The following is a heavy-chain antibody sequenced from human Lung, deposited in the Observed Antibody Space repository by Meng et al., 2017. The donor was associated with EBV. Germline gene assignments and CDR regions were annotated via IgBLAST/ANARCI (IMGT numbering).Heavy chain of an antibody. CDR2: IYHSGIT. CDR1: GGSISSSNL. CDR3: ARDPTGGEDHQRV. D-gene: IGHD1-14*01. J-gene: IGHJ4*02. Sequence: LWGPRQGRCKPSGPRSLPVSGAGGSISSSNLWSWVRQPPGKGLEWIGKIYHSGITIYNPSLKSRVTMSVDNSKNQFSLKLNSMTAADTAVYYCARDPTGGEDHQRVWGQGTLVTVSS. V-gene: IGHV4-4*02.